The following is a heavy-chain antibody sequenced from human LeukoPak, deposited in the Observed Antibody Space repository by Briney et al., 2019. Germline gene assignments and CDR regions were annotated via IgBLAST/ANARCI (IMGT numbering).Heavy chain of an antibody. V-gene: IGHV1-2*06. CDR2: ISPNSGGT. CDR1: GYTFTGYY. D-gene: IGHD6-19*01. CDR3: ARSGYSSGWSDY. Sequence: ASVKVSCKASGYTFTGYYMHWVRQAPGQGLEWMGRISPNSGGTNYAQKFQGRVTMTRDTSISTAYMELSRLRSDDTAVYYCARSGYSSGWSDYWGQGTLVTVSS. J-gene: IGHJ4*02.